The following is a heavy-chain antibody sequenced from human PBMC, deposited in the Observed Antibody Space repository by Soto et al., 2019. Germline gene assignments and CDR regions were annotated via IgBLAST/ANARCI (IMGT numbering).Heavy chain of an antibody. V-gene: IGHV3-53*01. Sequence: PGGSLRLSCAASGFTVSSNYRSWVRQAPGKGLEWVSVIYSGGSTYYADSVKGRFTISRDNSKNTLYLQMNSLRAEDTAVYYCARDTMVTGYFDYWGQGTLVTVSS. CDR2: IYSGGST. CDR1: GFTVSSNY. J-gene: IGHJ4*02. CDR3: ARDTMVTGYFDY. D-gene: IGHD3-10*01.